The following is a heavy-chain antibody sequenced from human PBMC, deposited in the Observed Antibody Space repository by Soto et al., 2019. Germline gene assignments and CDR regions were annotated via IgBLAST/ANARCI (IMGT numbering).Heavy chain of an antibody. Sequence: GGSLRLSCAASGFSFSSYWMGWVRQAPGTGLEWVANLNQDVSDKYYVDSVKGRFTISRDNAKNSLYLQMNSLRVDDTAVYYCARITKSSGNTYPNFDYWGQGTLVTVSS. D-gene: IGHD1-26*01. CDR1: GFSFSSYW. V-gene: IGHV3-7*03. CDR3: ARITKSSGNTYPNFDY. CDR2: LNQDVSDK. J-gene: IGHJ4*02.